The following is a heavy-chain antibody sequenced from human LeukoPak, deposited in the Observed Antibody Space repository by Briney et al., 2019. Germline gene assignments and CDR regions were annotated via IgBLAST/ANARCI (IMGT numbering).Heavy chain of an antibody. V-gene: IGHV3-23*01. Sequence: GGSLRLSCAASGFTFSDSAMTWVRQTPGKGLEWISAISTSGGDTIYTDSVKGRFTISRENSKNTLYLQMNSLRAEDTAVYYCAREEEMVKAFGPWGQGTLVTVSS. CDR2: ISTSGGDT. CDR3: AREEEMVKAFGP. J-gene: IGHJ5*02. D-gene: IGHD2-8*01. CDR1: GFTFSDSA.